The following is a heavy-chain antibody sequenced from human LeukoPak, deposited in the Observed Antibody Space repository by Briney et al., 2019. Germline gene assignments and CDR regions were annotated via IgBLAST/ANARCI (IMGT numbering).Heavy chain of an antibody. CDR3: ARDRKWYFDY. CDR2: ISSSSSTI. D-gene: IGHD2-8*01. CDR1: GFTFSSYS. Sequence: PGGSLRLSCAASGFTFSSYSMNWVRQAPGKGLEWVSYISSSSSTIYYADSVKGRFTISRDNAKNSLYLQMNSLRAEDTAVYYCARDRKWYFDYWGQGTLVTVSS. J-gene: IGHJ4*02. V-gene: IGHV3-48*04.